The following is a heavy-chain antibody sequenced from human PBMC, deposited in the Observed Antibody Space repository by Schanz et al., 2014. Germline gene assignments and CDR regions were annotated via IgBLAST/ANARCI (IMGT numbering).Heavy chain of an antibody. CDR3: ARDGYSVVVISPTESFDI. V-gene: IGHV3-7*01. Sequence: VQLVESGGGLVQPGGSLRLSCTASGFTFSDYWMSWVRQAPGKGPEWVANIKHDGSGKDYVDSVEGRFTISRDNAKNSLFLQMNSLRPEDTAVYYCARDGYSVVVISPTESFDIWGQGTMVTVSP. CDR2: IKHDGSGK. D-gene: IGHD2-21*01. CDR1: GFTFSDYW. J-gene: IGHJ3*02.